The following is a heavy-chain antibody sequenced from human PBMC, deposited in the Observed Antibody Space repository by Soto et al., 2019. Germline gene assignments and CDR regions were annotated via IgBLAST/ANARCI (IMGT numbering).Heavy chain of an antibody. CDR2: IIPIFGTA. Sequence: SVKVSCKASGGTFSGYAISWVRQAPGQGLEWMGGIIPIFGTANYAQKFQGRVTITADESTSTAYMELSSLRSEDTAVYYCARTVVVAATPRGYYYYGMDAWGQGTTVTVSS. CDR1: GGTFSGYA. J-gene: IGHJ6*02. D-gene: IGHD2-15*01. V-gene: IGHV1-69*13. CDR3: ARTVVVAATPRGYYYYGMDA.